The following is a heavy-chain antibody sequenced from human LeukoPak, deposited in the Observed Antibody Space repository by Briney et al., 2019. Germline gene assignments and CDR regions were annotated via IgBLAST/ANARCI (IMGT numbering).Heavy chain of an antibody. Sequence: GGSLRLSCAASGFTFSSYSMNWVRQAPGKGLEWVSSISSSSSYIYYADSVKGRFTISRDNAKNSLYLQMNSLRAEDAAVYYCARTTTVVVNIDYWGQGTLVTVSS. CDR3: ARTTTVVVNIDY. D-gene: IGHD4-23*01. CDR1: GFTFSSYS. CDR2: ISSSSSYI. J-gene: IGHJ4*02. V-gene: IGHV3-21*01.